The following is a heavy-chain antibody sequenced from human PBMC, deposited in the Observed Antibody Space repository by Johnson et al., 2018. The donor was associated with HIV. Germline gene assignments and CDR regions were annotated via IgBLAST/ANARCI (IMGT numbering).Heavy chain of an antibody. V-gene: IGHV3-7*01. CDR1: GITFSDYW. CDR2: IKQDGSEN. D-gene: IGHD3-10*01. Sequence: MLLVESGGGLVQPGGSLRLSCAASGITFSDYWMSWVRQTPGKGLEWVANIKQDGSENYYVGSVKGRFTISRDNAKNSLYLQMNTLRAEDTAVYYCARERGYYYGSGSYLDAFDIWGQGTMVTVSS. J-gene: IGHJ3*02. CDR3: ARERGYYYGSGSYLDAFDI.